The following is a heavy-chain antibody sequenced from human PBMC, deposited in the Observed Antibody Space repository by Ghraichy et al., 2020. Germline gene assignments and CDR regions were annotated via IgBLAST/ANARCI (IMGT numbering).Heavy chain of an antibody. D-gene: IGHD3-3*01. CDR3: ATGFWSGYPNSYYGMDV. Sequence: ASVKVSCKVSGYTLTELSMHWVRQAPGKGLEWMGGFDPEDGETIYAQKFQGRVTMTEDTSTDTAYMELSSLRSEDTAVYYCATGFWSGYPNSYYGMDVWGQGTTVTVSS. V-gene: IGHV1-24*01. CDR2: FDPEDGET. CDR1: GYTLTELS. J-gene: IGHJ6*02.